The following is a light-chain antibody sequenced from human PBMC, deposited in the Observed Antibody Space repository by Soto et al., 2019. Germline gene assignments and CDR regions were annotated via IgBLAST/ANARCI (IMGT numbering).Light chain of an antibody. J-gene: IGKJ1*01. Sequence: EIVLTQSPATLSVSPGERATLSCRASQFVSTRLAWYQQRPGQVPRLLIYDTSTRAPGIPARFSGSGSGTEFTLTISSLQSEDFAVYYCQEHIQWPPGTFGQGTTVDMK. CDR3: QEHIQWPPGT. V-gene: IGKV3-15*01. CDR2: DTS. CDR1: QFVSTR.